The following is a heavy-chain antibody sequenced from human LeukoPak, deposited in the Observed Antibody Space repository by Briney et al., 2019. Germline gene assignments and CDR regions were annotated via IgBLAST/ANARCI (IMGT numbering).Heavy chain of an antibody. J-gene: IGHJ4*02. Sequence: PGASVKVSFKASGYTFTSYDINWVRPATGQGLEWMGWMNPNSGNTGYAQKFQGRVTMTRNTSISTAYMELSSLRSEDTAVYYCARNRAVTGVRGPLGYWGQGTLVTVSS. V-gene: IGHV1-8*01. CDR2: MNPNSGNT. D-gene: IGHD6-19*01. CDR1: GYTFTSYD. CDR3: ARNRAVTGVRGPLGY.